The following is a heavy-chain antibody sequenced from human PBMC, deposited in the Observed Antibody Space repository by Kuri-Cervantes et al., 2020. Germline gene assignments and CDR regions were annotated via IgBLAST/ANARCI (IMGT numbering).Heavy chain of an antibody. CDR2: ISAYNGNT. CDR1: GGIFSSYA. V-gene: IGHV1-18*01. Sequence: ASVKVSCKASGGIFSSYAISWVRQAPGQGLEWMGWISAYNGNTNYAQKLQGRVTMTTDTSTSTAYMELRSLRSDDTAVYYCARGTVVVAATHYYYMDVWGKGTTVTVSS. CDR3: ARGTVVVAATHYYYMDV. J-gene: IGHJ6*03. D-gene: IGHD2-15*01.